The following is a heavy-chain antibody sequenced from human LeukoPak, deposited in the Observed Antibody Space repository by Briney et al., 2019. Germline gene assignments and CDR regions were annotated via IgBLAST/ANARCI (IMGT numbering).Heavy chain of an antibody. J-gene: IGHJ4*02. D-gene: IGHD1-26*01. CDR2: ISGSGGST. CDR1: GLTFSSYA. CDR3: AKDLSGSVGATSIDY. Sequence: GGSLRLSCAASGLTFSSYAMSWVRQAPGKGLEWVSAISGSGGSTYYADSVKGRFTISRDNSKNTLYLQMNSLRAEDTAVYYCAKDLSGSVGATSIDYWGQGTLVTVSS. V-gene: IGHV3-23*01.